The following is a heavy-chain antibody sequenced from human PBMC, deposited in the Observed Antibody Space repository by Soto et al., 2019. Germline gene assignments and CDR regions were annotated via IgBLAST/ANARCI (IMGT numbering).Heavy chain of an antibody. CDR1: GFTFSSYG. D-gene: IGHD2-8*01. J-gene: IGHJ4*02. V-gene: IGHV3-23*01. Sequence: GGSQRLSCAASGFTFSSYGRSWIRLSPGKGLEWVSVISGGGDTTYYTPSVKGRFTISRDDFRNTLYLQMNSLRTEDTAIYYCAKLRDFVVLPAGILDYWGPGTLVTVS. CDR3: AKLRDFVVLPAGILDY. CDR2: ISGGGDTT.